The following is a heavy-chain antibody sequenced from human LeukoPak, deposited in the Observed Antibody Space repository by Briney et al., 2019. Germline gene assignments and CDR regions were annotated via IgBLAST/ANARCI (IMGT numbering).Heavy chain of an antibody. CDR2: ISAYNGNT. J-gene: IGHJ6*02. CDR3: ARVPLGDYYGMDV. CDR1: GYTFTSYG. V-gene: IGHV1-18*01. Sequence: ASVKLSCTASGYTFTSYGISWVRQAPGQGLEWMGCISAYNGNTNYAQKRQGRVTMTTDTSTSTAYIDVRTLRSDDTAVYYCARVPLGDYYGMDVWGQGTTVTVSS.